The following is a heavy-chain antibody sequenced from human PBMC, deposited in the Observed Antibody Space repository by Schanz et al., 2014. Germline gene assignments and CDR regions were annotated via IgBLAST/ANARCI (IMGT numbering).Heavy chain of an antibody. CDR2: IIPILGIA. V-gene: IGHV1-69*02. CDR3: ASSGAGYSSSWDFDY. J-gene: IGHJ4*02. CDR1: GGTFNSYT. D-gene: IGHD6-13*01. Sequence: QVQLVQSGAEVKKPGSSMKVSCKASGGTFNSYTINWVRQAPGQGLEWMGRIIPILGIANYAQKFQGRVTITADRSTSTAYMELSSLRSEDTAVYYCASSGAGYSSSWDFDYWGQGTLVTDSS.